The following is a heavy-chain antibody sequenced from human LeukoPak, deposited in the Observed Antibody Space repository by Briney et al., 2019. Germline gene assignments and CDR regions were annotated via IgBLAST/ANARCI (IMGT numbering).Heavy chain of an antibody. CDR3: ARVEGDYYYYYYMDV. D-gene: IGHD2-21*02. V-gene: IGHV3-53*01. Sequence: GGSLRLSCAASGFTVNNNYMIWVRHAPGKGLEWVSLIYSGGTTYYADSVKGRFTISRDNSKNTLYLQMNSLRAEDTAVYYCARVEGDYYYYYYMDVWGKGTTVTVSS. CDR2: IYSGGTT. J-gene: IGHJ6*03. CDR1: GFTVNNNY.